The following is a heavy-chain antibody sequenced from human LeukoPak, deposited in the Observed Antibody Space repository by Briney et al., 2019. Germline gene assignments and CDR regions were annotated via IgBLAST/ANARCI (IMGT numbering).Heavy chain of an antibody. V-gene: IGHV3-73*01. CDR1: GFTFSGSA. CDR2: IRSKANSYAT. D-gene: IGHD3-3*02. Sequence: PGGSLRLSCAASGFTFSGSAMHWVRQASGKWLVWVGRIRSKANSYATAYAASVKGRFTISRDDSKNTAYLQMNSLKTEDTAGYYCTKQSITVWGQGTLVTVSS. CDR3: TKQSITV. J-gene: IGHJ4*02.